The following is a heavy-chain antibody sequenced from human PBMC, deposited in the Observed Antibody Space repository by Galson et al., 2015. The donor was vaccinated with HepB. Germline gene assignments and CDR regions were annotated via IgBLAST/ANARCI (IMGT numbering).Heavy chain of an antibody. D-gene: IGHD1-7*01. CDR2: INPNSGGT. CDR3: ARAGPPLPSITGTGGDYYGMDV. CDR1: GYTFTGYY. Sequence: SVKVSCKASGYTFTGYYMHWVRQAPGQGLEWMGWINPNSGGTNYAQKFQGWVTMTRGTSISTAYMELSRLRSDDTAVYYCARAGPPLPSITGTGGDYYGMDVWGQGTTVTVSS. V-gene: IGHV1-2*04. J-gene: IGHJ6*02.